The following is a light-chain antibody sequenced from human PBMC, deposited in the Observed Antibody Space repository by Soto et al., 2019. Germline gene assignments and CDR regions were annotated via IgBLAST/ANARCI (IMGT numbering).Light chain of an antibody. J-gene: IGKJ1*01. CDR3: QQYNVYSQT. CDR1: QSISSW. V-gene: IGKV1-5*01. CDR2: DAS. Sequence: DIPMTQSPSTLSASVGDRVTITCRASQSISSWLAWYQQKPGKAPKLLIYDASSLQSGVPSRFSGSGSGTEFTLTISSLQPDDFATYYCQQYNVYSQTFGQGTKGEIK.